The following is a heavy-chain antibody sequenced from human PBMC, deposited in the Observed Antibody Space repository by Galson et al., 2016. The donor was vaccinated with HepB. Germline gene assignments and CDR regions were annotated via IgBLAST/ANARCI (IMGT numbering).Heavy chain of an antibody. D-gene: IGHD3-10*01. J-gene: IGHJ4*02. CDR3: ARERGTYYYGSGTYRGFFDY. CDR1: GFAFSAFG. Sequence: SLRLSCAASGFAFSAFGMTWVRQAPRKGLEWVAATSTSGGSTDYADSVKGRFTISRDNSKNMLYRQMNSLRAEETAVYYCARERGTYYYGSGTYRGFFDYWGQGTLVTVSS. V-gene: IGHV3-23*01. CDR2: TSTSGGST.